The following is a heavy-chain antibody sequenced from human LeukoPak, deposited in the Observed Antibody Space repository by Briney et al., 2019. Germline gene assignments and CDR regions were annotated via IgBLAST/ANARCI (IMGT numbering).Heavy chain of an antibody. CDR3: AKDPEMATAAGDY. J-gene: IGHJ4*02. D-gene: IGHD5-24*01. V-gene: IGHV3-30*02. Sequence: GGSLRLSCAASGFTFSSYGMHWVRQAPGKGLEWVAFIRYDGSNKYYAESVKGRFTISRDNSKNTLYLQMNSLRAEDTAVYYCAKDPEMATAAGDYWGQGTLVTVSS. CDR2: IRYDGSNK. CDR1: GFTFSSYG.